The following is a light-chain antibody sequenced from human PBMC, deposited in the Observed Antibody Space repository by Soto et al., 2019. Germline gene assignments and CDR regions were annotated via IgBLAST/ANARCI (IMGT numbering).Light chain of an antibody. J-gene: IGKJ2*01. CDR1: QTISSW. CDR3: QQYNSYGT. CDR2: KAS. V-gene: IGKV1-5*03. Sequence: DIQMTQSPSTLSGSVGDRVTITCRASQTISSWLAWYQQKPGKAPKVLIYKASSLESGVPSRFSGSGSGTEFILTISSLQPDDFATYYCQQYNSYGTFGQGTKVDIK.